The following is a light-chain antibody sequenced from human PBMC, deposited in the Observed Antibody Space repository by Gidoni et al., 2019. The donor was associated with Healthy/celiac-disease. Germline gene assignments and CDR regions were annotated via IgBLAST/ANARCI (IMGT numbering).Light chain of an antibody. J-gene: IGKJ2*01. V-gene: IGKV1-39*01. CDR3: QQSYSTPYT. CDR2: AAS. CDR1: QSISSY. Sequence: DIQMTQSPSSLSASVGYRVTITCRASQSISSYLNWYQQKPGKAPKLLIYAASSLQSGVPSRFSGSGYGTDFTLNISSLQPEDFATYYCQQSYSTPYTFGQXTKLEIK.